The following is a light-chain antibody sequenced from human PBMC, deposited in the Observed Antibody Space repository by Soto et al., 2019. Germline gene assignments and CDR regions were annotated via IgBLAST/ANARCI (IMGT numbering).Light chain of an antibody. Sequence: EIIITQSPATLSVSPGERATLSCRASHSVSNSLAWYQQKHGQAPRLLIYYASTRATGIPARFSGSGSGTEFTLTISSLQSEDFALYYCQLYNDWPPITFGQGTRLEVK. CDR3: QLYNDWPPIT. J-gene: IGKJ5*01. CDR1: HSVSNS. CDR2: YAS. V-gene: IGKV3-15*01.